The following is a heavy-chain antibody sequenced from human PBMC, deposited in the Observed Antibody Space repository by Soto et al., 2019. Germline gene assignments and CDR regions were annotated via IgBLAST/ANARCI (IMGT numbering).Heavy chain of an antibody. CDR1: GYIFSTYG. V-gene: IGHV1-18*01. J-gene: IGHJ6*02. Sequence: QAQLVQSGAEVKKPGASVKVSCKASGYIFSTYGITWVRQAPGQGLEWMGWISGYNGNTDDGQKLQGRVSMTIDTSTSTAYMDLRSLRSDDTAVYYCARAEAYSTSWYAMDVWDQGTTVIVSS. CDR3: ARAEAYSTSWYAMDV. CDR2: ISGYNGNT. D-gene: IGHD2-2*01.